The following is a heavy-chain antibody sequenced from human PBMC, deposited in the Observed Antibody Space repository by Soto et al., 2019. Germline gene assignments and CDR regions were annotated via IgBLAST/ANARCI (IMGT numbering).Heavy chain of an antibody. Sequence: QVQLVQSGAEVKKPGSSVKVSCKASGDTFSSYAISWVRQAPGQGLEWMGGIIPIFGTANYAQKFQGRVTITADESTSTAYMELRSLRSEDTAVSYCARDGSGYRSSASPMDVWGQGTTVTVSS. CDR3: ARDGSGYRSSASPMDV. J-gene: IGHJ6*02. V-gene: IGHV1-69*01. D-gene: IGHD3-22*01. CDR2: IIPIFGTA. CDR1: GDTFSSYA.